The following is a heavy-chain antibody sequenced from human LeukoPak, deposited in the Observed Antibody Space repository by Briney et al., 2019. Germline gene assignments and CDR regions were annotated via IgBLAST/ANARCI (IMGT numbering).Heavy chain of an antibody. Sequence: GGSLRLSCAASGFTFSSYSMNWVRQAPGKGLEWGSYISSSSSTIYYADSVKGRFTISGDNAKNSLYLQMNSLRDEDTAVYYCARDRYYDSSGYAYWGQGTLVTVSS. J-gene: IGHJ4*02. CDR2: ISSSSSTI. CDR1: GFTFSSYS. V-gene: IGHV3-48*02. CDR3: ARDRYYDSSGYAY. D-gene: IGHD3-22*01.